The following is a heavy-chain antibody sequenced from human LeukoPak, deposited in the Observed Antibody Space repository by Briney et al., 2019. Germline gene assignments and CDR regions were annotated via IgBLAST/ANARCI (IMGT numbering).Heavy chain of an antibody. J-gene: IGHJ5*02. CDR2: IYYSGST. D-gene: IGHD3-3*01. V-gene: IGHV4-59*01. CDR3: ARRRVDDFWSGYRSKTGTNWFDP. Sequence: SETLSLTCTVSGGSISSYYWSWIRQPPGKGLEWIGYIYYSGSTNYNPSLKSRVTISVDTSKNQFSLKLSSVTAADTAVYYCARRRVDDFWSGYRSKTGTNWFDPWGQGTLVTVSS. CDR1: GGSISSYY.